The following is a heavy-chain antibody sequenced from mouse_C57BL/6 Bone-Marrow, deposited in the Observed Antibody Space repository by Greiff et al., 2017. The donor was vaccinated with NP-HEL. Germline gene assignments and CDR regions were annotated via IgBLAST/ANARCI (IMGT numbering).Heavy chain of an antibody. V-gene: IGHV1-26*01. Sequence: VQLQQSGPELVKPGASVKISCKASGYTFTDYYMNWVKQSHGKSLEWIGDINPNNGGTSYNQKFKGKATLTVDKSSSTAYMELRSLTSEDSAVYYCAAVPGAWFAYWGQGTLVTVSA. CDR2: INPNNGGT. J-gene: IGHJ3*01. CDR3: AAVPGAWFAY. CDR1: GYTFTDYY.